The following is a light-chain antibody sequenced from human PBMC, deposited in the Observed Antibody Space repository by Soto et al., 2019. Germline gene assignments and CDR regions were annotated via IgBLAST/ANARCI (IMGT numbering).Light chain of an antibody. CDR2: DVS. V-gene: IGLV2-18*02. J-gene: IGLJ1*01. CDR1: INDVTAYYR. CDR3: SSYTSSSTRV. Sequence: QSALTQPPSVSGSPGQSVTISCSGTINDVTAYYRVSWYQKTPGTAPKLMIYDVSNRPSGVSNRFSGSKSGNTASLTISGLQAEDEADYYCSSYTSSSTRVFGTGTKLTVL.